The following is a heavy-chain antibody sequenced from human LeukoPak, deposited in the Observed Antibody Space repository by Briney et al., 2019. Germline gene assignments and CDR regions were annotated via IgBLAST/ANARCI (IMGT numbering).Heavy chain of an antibody. J-gene: IGHJ6*02. V-gene: IGHV3-49*04. Sequence: GGSLGLSCSVSGFSFSDYAMNWVRQAPGKGLEWVAFIRGKAYGETTDYAASVKGRFSISRDEFDSIAYLQMNSLRAEDTAVYYCARDLTMIGGQGTTVTVSS. CDR2: IRGKAYGETT. D-gene: IGHD3-22*01. CDR3: ARDLTMI. CDR1: GFSFSDYA.